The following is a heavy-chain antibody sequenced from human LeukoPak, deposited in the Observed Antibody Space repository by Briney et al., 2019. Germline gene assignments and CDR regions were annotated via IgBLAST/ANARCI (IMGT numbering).Heavy chain of an antibody. J-gene: IGHJ4*02. CDR1: GFTVSHNF. D-gene: IGHD2-15*01. CDR3: AKFGVVVAATFDY. Sequence: GGSLRLSCAASGFTVSHNFMSWVRQAPGKGLEWVSVIYSGGYTNYPDSVKGRFTISRDNSKNTLYLQMNSLRAEDTAVYYCAKFGVVVAATFDYWGQGTLVAVSS. V-gene: IGHV3-66*01. CDR2: IYSGGYT.